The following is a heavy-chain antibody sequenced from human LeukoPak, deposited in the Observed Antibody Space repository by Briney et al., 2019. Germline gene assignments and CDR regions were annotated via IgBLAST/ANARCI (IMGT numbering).Heavy chain of an antibody. CDR2: INWNGGDK. J-gene: IGHJ4*02. V-gene: IGHV3-20*04. Sequence: GGSLRLSCAASGFNFPGDVMSWVRQAPGKGLEWISGINWNGGDKRYAVSVRGRFTISRDNARNSLYLHMDSLRGEDTALYYCTRSPEWDPKQLGFKYFDYWGQGALVTVSS. D-gene: IGHD1-26*01. CDR1: GFNFPGDV. CDR3: TRSPEWDPKQLGFKYFDY.